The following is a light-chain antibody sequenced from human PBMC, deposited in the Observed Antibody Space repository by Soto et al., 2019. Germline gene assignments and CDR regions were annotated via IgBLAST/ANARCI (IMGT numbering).Light chain of an antibody. CDR3: QQYDTLPAT. J-gene: IGKJ4*01. CDR2: DAS. CDR1: QGIDNS. Sequence: DIQMTQSPSSLSASVGDRVTITCRASQGIDNSLNWFQQKPGKAPKVLIYDASTLETGVPPRFSGSGFWTDFTFTIASLQPEDFATYYCQQYDTLPATFGGGTRVDIK. V-gene: IGKV1-33*01.